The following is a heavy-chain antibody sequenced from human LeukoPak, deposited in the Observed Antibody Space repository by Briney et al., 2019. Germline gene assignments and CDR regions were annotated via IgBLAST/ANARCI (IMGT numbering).Heavy chain of an antibody. CDR1: GFSFSTHA. CDR2: LSPSGGIT. D-gene: IGHD3-10*01. J-gene: IGHJ6*02. CDR3: AKDLITMVRGSPMDV. V-gene: IGHV3-23*01. Sequence: PGGSLRLSCAASGFSFSTHAMSWVRQAPGKGLEWVSALSPSGGITYYDDSVKGRFTISRDNSKNTLYLQMNSLRAEDTAVYYCAKDLITMVRGSPMDVWGQGTTVTVSS.